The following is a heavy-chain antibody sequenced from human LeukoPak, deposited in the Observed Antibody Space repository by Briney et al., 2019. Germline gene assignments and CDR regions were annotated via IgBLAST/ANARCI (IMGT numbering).Heavy chain of an antibody. CDR1: GYTFTGYY. CDR3: ARSILLWFGEKGWFDP. J-gene: IGHJ5*02. CDR2: MNPNSGNT. D-gene: IGHD3-10*01. V-gene: IGHV1-8*02. Sequence: VASVKVSCKASGYTFTGYYMHWVRQAPGQGLEWMGWMNPNSGNTGYAQKFQGRVTMTRNTSISTAYMELSSLRSEDTAVYYCARSILLWFGEKGWFDPWGQGTLVTVSS.